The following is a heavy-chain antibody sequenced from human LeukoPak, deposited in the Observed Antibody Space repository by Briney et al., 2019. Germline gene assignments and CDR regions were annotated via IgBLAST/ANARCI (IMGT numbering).Heavy chain of an antibody. Sequence: RPSETLSLTCTVSGVSVSSGIYYWRWIRQPAGKGLEWIGRIYTSGRTNYNPSLKSRVTMSKVLFKEQFSLKLRSVTAADTAVYYCATRSYSNFGLTPLDYWGQGILVTVSS. V-gene: IGHV4-61*02. CDR3: ATRSYSNFGLTPLDY. D-gene: IGHD4-11*01. CDR1: GVSVSSGIYY. J-gene: IGHJ4*02. CDR2: IYTSGRT.